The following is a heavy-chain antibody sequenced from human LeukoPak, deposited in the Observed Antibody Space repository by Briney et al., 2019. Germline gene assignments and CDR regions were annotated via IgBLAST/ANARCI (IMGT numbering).Heavy chain of an antibody. CDR2: IYSGGST. Sequence: GGSLRLSCAASGFTVSSNYMSWVRQAPGKGLEWVSVIYSGGSTYYADSVKGRFTISRDNSKNTLYLQMNSLRAEDTAVYYCARDSSDSVVPFDYWGQGTLVTVSS. CDR3: ARDSSDSVVPFDY. CDR1: GFTVSSNY. J-gene: IGHJ4*02. V-gene: IGHV3-53*01. D-gene: IGHD2-21*01.